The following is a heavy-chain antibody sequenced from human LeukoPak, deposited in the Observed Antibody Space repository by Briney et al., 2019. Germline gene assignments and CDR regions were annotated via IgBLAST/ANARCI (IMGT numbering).Heavy chain of an antibody. CDR2: IGSSGSNI. CDR3: ARRRDYFDY. Sequence: GGSLRLSCAAPGFTLSDYYMSWIRQAPGKGLEWISYIGSSGSNIYYADSVKGRFTMSRDNAKGSLYLQMNSLRAEDTAIYYCARRRDYFDYWGQGTLVTVSS. V-gene: IGHV3-11*01. J-gene: IGHJ4*02. CDR1: GFTLSDYY.